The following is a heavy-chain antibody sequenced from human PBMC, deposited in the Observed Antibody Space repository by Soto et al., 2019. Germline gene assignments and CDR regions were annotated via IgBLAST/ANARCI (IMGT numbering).Heavy chain of an antibody. V-gene: IGHV1-46*01. CDR2: INPLSGST. CDR3: ARGRVPAANEGAFDI. CDR1: GYTFTSYY. J-gene: IGHJ3*02. D-gene: IGHD2-2*01. Sequence: ASVKVSCKASGYTFTSYYIHWVRQAPGQGLEWMGIINPLSGSTSYAQKFQGRVTMTRNTSISTAYMELSSLRSEDTDVYYCARGRVPAANEGAFDIWGQGTMVT.